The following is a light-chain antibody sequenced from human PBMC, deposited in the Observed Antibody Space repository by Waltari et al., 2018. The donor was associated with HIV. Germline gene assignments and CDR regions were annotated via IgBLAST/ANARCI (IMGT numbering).Light chain of an antibody. Sequence: DIVLTQSPDSMAVSLGERATVNCTSSQTVLYSSDNRDYLAWYQVRPGQPPQLLIYLASTRQSGVPDRFSGSGSGTHFTLTISGLQAEDVAIYYCQQYYTTPQSFGQGTRLEI. V-gene: IGKV4-1*01. CDR1: QTVLYSSDNRDY. J-gene: IGKJ2*03. CDR3: QQYYTTPQS. CDR2: LAS.